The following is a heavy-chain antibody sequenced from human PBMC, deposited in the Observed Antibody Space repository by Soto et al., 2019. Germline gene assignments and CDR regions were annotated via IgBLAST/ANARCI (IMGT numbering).Heavy chain of an antibody. CDR2: VSWNSGTI. V-gene: IGHV3-9*01. D-gene: IGHD3-16*02. J-gene: IGHJ4*02. CDR3: AKGVSAAFGGVIPD. Sequence: EVQLVESGGALVQPGRSLRLSCAASGFTFDDCAMHWVRQAPGKGLEWVSGVSWNSGTIGYADSVKARLTISRENAKNYLYLQMNSVRAVDTALYYCAKGVSAAFGGVIPDWGQGTLLTVSS. CDR1: GFTFDDCA.